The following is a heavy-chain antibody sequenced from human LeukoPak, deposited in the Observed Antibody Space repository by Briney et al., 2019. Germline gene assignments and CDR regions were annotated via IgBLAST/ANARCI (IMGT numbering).Heavy chain of an antibody. D-gene: IGHD3-10*01. V-gene: IGHV3-23*01. J-gene: IGHJ4*02. Sequence: GGSLRLSCAASGFTFSSYAMSWVRQLPGKGLEWVSAISGNGGSTYYADSVKGRFTISRDNSKNTLYLQMNSLRAEDTAVYYCARDYYGSGRPYYFDYWGQGTLVTVSS. CDR2: ISGNGGST. CDR3: ARDYYGSGRPYYFDY. CDR1: GFTFSSYA.